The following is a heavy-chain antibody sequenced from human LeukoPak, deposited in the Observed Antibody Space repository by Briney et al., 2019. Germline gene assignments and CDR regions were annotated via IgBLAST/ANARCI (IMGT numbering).Heavy chain of an antibody. Sequence: GRSLRLSCAASGFTFDDYAMHWVRQAPGKGLEWVSGISWNSGSIGYADSVKGRFTISRDNAKNSLYLQMNSLRAEDTALYYCAKDAEQQLVFFDYWGQGTLVTVSS. D-gene: IGHD6-13*01. CDR2: ISWNSGSI. CDR1: GFTFDDYA. V-gene: IGHV3-9*01. J-gene: IGHJ4*02. CDR3: AKDAEQQLVFFDY.